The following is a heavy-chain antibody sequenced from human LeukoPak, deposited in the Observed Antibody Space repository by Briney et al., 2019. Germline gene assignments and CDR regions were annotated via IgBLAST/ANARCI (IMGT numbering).Heavy chain of an antibody. CDR1: GFTFTNYW. J-gene: IGHJ3*02. D-gene: IGHD2-2*01. CDR2: ISSSGSTI. Sequence: GGSLRLSCAASGFTFTNYWMSWVRQAPGKGLEWVSYISSSGSTIYYADSVKGRFTISRDNAKNSLYLQMNSLRAEDTAVYYCARGRDCSSTSCHDAFDIWGQGTMVTVSS. CDR3: ARGRDCSSTSCHDAFDI. V-gene: IGHV3-48*04.